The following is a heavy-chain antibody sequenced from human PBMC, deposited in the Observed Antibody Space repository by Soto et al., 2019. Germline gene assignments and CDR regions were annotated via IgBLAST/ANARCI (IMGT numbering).Heavy chain of an antibody. CDR3: ARGGSSRSPNERSFWFDP. J-gene: IGHJ5*02. V-gene: IGHV1-46*01. CDR2: INPSGGST. D-gene: IGHD6-13*01. Sequence: WVHQENGQGLEWMGIINPSGGSTSYAQKLQGRVTMTTDTSTSTAYMELRSLRSDDTAVYYCARGGSSRSPNERSFWFDPWGQGTLVTVSS.